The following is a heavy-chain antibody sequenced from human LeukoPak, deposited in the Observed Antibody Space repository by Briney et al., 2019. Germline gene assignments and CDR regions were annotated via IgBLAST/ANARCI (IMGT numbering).Heavy chain of an antibody. D-gene: IGHD4-17*01. V-gene: IGHV1-69*11. CDR3: ARGRDGDLGY. CDR1: GGTFSNFF. Sequence: ASVKVSCKFSGGTFSNFFINWVRQTPGQGLEWMGMIIPILGTVTYAQKFQGRGTMTADASTSTAYMELRSLRSDDTAVYYCARGRDGDLGYWGQGTLVTVSS. J-gene: IGHJ4*02. CDR2: IIPILGTV.